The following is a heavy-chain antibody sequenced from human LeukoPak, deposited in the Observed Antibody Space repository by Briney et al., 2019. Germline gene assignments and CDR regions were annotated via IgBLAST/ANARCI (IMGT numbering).Heavy chain of an antibody. J-gene: IGHJ4*02. Sequence: SETLSLTCTVSGDSISSYYWSWIRQPPGKGLEWIGYIYYSGSTNYNPSIKSRVTISVDTSKNQFSLKLSSVTAADTAVYYCARGLAVYGGNSGVYFDYWGQGTLVTVSS. CDR3: ARGLAVYGGNSGVYFDY. V-gene: IGHV4-59*01. CDR1: GDSISSYY. CDR2: IYYSGST. D-gene: IGHD4-23*01.